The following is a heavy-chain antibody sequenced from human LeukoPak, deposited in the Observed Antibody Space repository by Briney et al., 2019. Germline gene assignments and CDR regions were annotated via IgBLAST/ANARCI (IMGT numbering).Heavy chain of an antibody. V-gene: IGHV3-48*04. CDR3: ARGGGYEYYYYYYGMDV. CDR1: GFTFSSYS. J-gene: IGHJ6*02. D-gene: IGHD5-18*01. CDR2: ISSSSSTI. Sequence: PGGSLRLSCAASGFTFSSYSMNWVRQAPGKGLEWVSYISSSSSTIYYADSVKGRFTISRDNAKNSLYLQMNSLRAEDTAVYYCARGGGYEYYYYYYGMDVWGQGTTVTVSS.